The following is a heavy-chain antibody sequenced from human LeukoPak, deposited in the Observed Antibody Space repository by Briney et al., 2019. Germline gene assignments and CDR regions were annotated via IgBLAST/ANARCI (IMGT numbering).Heavy chain of an antibody. CDR3: ARGRGSGNYYKSVLED. CDR2: IYHSGGA. J-gene: IGHJ4*02. CDR1: GASVSSYY. Sequence: SETLSLTCSVSGASVSSYYYNWIRQSPGKPLEWIGYIYHSGGANYNPSLSSRVTISVDTSKNHFSLRLNSVTAADTAVYFCARGRGSGNYYKSVLEDWGQGTLVTVSS. V-gene: IGHV4-59*02. D-gene: IGHD3-10*01.